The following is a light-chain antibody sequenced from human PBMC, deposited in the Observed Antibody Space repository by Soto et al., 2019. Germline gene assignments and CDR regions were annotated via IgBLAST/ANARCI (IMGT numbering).Light chain of an antibody. J-gene: IGLJ2*01. V-gene: IGLV7-46*01. CDR2: DTS. Sequence: QAVVTQELSLTVSPGGTVTLTCGSSTGPVTSSHYPYWFQQRPGQAPRTLIYDTSNKHSWTPARFSGSLLGGKGALTLSGAQPEDEADYYCLLSYSGGRYVVFGGGTKVTVL. CDR1: TGPVTSSHY. CDR3: LLSYSGGRYVV.